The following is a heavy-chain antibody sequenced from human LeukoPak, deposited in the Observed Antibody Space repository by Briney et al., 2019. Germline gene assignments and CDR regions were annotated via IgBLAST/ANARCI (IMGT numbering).Heavy chain of an antibody. CDR2: IYYSGST. CDR1: GGSISSSSYY. D-gene: IGHD3-10*01. Sequence: SETLSLTCTVSGGSISSSSYYWGWIRQPPGKGLEWIGSIYYSGSTYYNPSLRSRVTISVDTSKNQFSLKLSSVTAADTAVYYCARADYGSGSQKFDYWGQGTLVTVSS. V-gene: IGHV4-39*07. CDR3: ARADYGSGSQKFDY. J-gene: IGHJ4*02.